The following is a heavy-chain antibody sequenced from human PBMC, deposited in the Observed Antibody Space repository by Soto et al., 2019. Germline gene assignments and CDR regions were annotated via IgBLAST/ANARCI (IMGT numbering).Heavy chain of an antibody. D-gene: IGHD6-13*01. CDR3: ARRYGSSFDY. V-gene: IGHV4-59*08. CDR1: GGSVSSYY. J-gene: IGHJ4*02. CDR2: IYYSGST. Sequence: QVQLQESGPGLVKPSETLSLTCTVSGGSVSSYYWSWIRQPPGKGLEWVGYIYYSGSTNYNPSLKSRVTISVDTSNNQFSLKLNSVTAADTAVYYCARRYGSSFDYWGQGTLVTVSS.